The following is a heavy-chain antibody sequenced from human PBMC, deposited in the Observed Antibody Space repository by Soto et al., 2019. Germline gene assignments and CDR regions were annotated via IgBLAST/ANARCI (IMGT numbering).Heavy chain of an antibody. J-gene: IGHJ4*02. CDR3: ARVGYYYDSSGYLDY. D-gene: IGHD3-22*01. Sequence: SETLSLTCTVSGGSISSGGYYWSWIRQLSGKGLEWIGYIYYSGSTYYNPSLKSRVTISVDTSKNQFSLKLSSVTAADTAVYYRARVGYYYDSSGYLDYWGQGTLVTVSS. CDR2: IYYSGST. CDR1: GGSISSGGYY. V-gene: IGHV4-31*03.